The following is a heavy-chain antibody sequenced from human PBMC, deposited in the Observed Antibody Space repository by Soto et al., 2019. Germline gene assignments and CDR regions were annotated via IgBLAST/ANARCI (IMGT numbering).Heavy chain of an antibody. Sequence: GGSLRLSCAASGFTFSSYGMHWVRQAPGKGLEWVAVISYDGSNKYYADSVKGRFTISRDNSKNTLYLQMSSLRAEDTAVYYCANDFGYDIKTARWGQGNLVTVSS. CDR1: GFTFSSYG. V-gene: IGHV3-30*18. CDR2: ISYDGSNK. J-gene: IGHJ4*02. D-gene: IGHD3-3*01. CDR3: ANDFGYDIKTAR.